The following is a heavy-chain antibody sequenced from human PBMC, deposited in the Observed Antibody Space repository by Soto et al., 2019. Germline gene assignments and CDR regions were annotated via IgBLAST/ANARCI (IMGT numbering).Heavy chain of an antibody. CDR3: TAQTPQADIVVVVALDY. Sequence: GGSLRLSCAASGFTFSNAWMSWVRQAPGKGLEWVGRIKSKTDGGTTDYAAPVKGRFTISRDDSKNTLYLQMNSLKTEDTAVYYCTAQTPQADIVVVVALDYWGQGTLVTVSS. CDR1: GFTFSNAW. J-gene: IGHJ4*02. D-gene: IGHD2-15*01. CDR2: IKSKTDGGTT. V-gene: IGHV3-15*01.